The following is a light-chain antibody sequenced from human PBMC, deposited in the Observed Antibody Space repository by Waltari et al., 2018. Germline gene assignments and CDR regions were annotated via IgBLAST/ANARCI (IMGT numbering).Light chain of an antibody. V-gene: IGLV2-23*01. CDR1: SSDVGSYNL. Sequence: QSALTQPASVSGSPGQSITISCTGTSSDVGSYNLVSWYQQYPGKAPKLMIYEGNKRPSGVSHRCSGSKSGNTASLTISGLQAEDEADYYCCSYAGGSTPWVFGGGTKLTVL. CDR2: EGN. CDR3: CSYAGGSTPWV. J-gene: IGLJ3*02.